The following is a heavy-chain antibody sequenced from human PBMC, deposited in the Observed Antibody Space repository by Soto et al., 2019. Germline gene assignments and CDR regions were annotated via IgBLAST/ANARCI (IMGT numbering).Heavy chain of an antibody. Sequence: ASVKVSCKASGYTFTSYGISWVRQAPGQGLEWMGWISAYNGNTNYAQKLQGRVTMTTDTSTSTAYMELRSLRSDDTAVYYCARDLSPYDFWSGYYPTTWFDPWGQGTLVTVSP. CDR1: GYTFTSYG. V-gene: IGHV1-18*01. D-gene: IGHD3-3*01. J-gene: IGHJ5*02. CDR3: ARDLSPYDFWSGYYPTTWFDP. CDR2: ISAYNGNT.